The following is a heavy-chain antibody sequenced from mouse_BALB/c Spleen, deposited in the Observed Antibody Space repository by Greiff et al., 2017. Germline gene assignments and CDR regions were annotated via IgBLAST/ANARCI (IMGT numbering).Heavy chain of an antibody. CDR3: ARRRITDYAMDY. J-gene: IGHJ4*01. V-gene: IGHV4-2*02. CDR1: GFDFSRYW. CDR2: INPGSSTI. D-gene: IGHD2-4*01. Sequence: EVQGVESGGGLVQPGGSLNLSCAASGFDFSRYWMSWARQAPGKGQEWIGEINPGSSTINYTPSLKDKFIISRDNAKNTLYLQMSKVRSEDTALYYCARRRITDYAMDYWGQGTSVTVSS.